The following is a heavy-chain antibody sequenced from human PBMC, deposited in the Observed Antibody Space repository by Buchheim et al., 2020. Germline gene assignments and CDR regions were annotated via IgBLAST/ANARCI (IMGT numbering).Heavy chain of an antibody. CDR2: MNLNSGNT. Sequence: QVQLVQSGAEVKKPGASVKVSCKASGYTFTSYDINWVRQATGQGLEWMGWMNLNSGNTGYAQKFQGRVTMTRNTSISTAYMELSSLRSEDTAVYYCARGTKSITMVQGVIYYYYGMDVWGQGTT. V-gene: IGHV1-8*01. J-gene: IGHJ6*02. CDR3: ARGTKSITMVQGVIYYYYGMDV. D-gene: IGHD3-10*01. CDR1: GYTFTSYD.